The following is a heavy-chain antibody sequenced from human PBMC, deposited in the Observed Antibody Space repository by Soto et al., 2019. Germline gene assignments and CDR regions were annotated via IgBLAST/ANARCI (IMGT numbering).Heavy chain of an antibody. V-gene: IGHV1-46*01. J-gene: IGHJ6*02. D-gene: IGHD3-3*01. CDR1: GYTFTSYD. CDR2: INPSGGST. Sequence: ASVKVSCKASGYTFTSYDMHGVRQAPGQGLEWMGIINPSGGSTGYAQKSQGRVTMTRDTSTSTVYMELSSLRSEDTAVYYCARDLGYDFWSGYSHPYYYYGMDVWGQGTTVTVSS. CDR3: ARDLGYDFWSGYSHPYYYYGMDV.